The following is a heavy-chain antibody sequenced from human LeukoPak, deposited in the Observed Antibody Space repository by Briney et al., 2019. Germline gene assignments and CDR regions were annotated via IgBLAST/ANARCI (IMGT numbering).Heavy chain of an antibody. CDR3: ARDKEGFDY. J-gene: IGHJ4*02. V-gene: IGHV1-46*01. CDR2: IYPRDGST. Sequence: ASVKVSCKASGYTFTSNYIHWVRQAPGQGLEWMGMIYPRDGSTSYAQKFQGRVTVTRDTSTSTVHMELSGLGSEDTAVYYCARDKEGFDYGGQGTLVTVSS. CDR1: GYTFTSNY.